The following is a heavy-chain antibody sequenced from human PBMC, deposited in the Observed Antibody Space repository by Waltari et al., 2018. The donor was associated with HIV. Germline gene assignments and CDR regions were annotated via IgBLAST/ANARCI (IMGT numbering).Heavy chain of an antibody. D-gene: IGHD2-15*01. CDR2: FHSRWGT. Sequence: QVQLQESGPGLVKPSATLSLTCTISGDTFRNGVYFWSWIRQPAGKPLEWIGRFHSRWGTTYDPALSSRGTISADTAKNQLSLKVNSVTAADTATYYCGIYSPAYWGQGVPVTVSS. J-gene: IGHJ4*02. V-gene: IGHV4-61*02. CDR3: GIYSPAY. CDR1: GDTFRNGVYF.